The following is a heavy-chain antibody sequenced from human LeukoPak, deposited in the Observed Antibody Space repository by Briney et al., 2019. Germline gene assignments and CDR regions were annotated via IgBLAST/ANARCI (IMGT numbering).Heavy chain of an antibody. V-gene: IGHV3-30-3*01. J-gene: IGHJ6*02. Sequence: GGSLRLSCAASGFTFSSYAMHWVRQAPGKGLEWVAVISYDGSNKYYADSVKGRFTISRDNSKNTLYLQMNSLRAKDTAVYYCARDPADIVVVVAATHGMDVWGQGTTVTVSS. CDR2: ISYDGSNK. D-gene: IGHD2-15*01. CDR3: ARDPADIVVVVAATHGMDV. CDR1: GFTFSSYA.